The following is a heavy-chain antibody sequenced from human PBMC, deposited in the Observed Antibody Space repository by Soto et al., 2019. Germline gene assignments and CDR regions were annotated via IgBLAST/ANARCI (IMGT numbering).Heavy chain of an antibody. D-gene: IGHD6-25*01. CDR1: GGSISSYY. V-gene: IGHV4-59*01. CDR3: ARERLQYCFDP. CDR2: IYYSGST. Sequence: PSETLSLTCTVSGGSISSYYWSWIRQPPGKGLEWIGYIYYSGSTNYNPSLKSRVTISVDTSKNQFSLKLSSVTAADTAVYYCARERLQYCFDPWGQGTRVSVSS. J-gene: IGHJ5*02.